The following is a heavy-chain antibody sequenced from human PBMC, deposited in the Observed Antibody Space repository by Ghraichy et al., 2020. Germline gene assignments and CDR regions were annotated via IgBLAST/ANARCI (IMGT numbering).Heavy chain of an antibody. V-gene: IGHV4-31*03. D-gene: IGHD6-13*01. Sequence: SETLSLTCTVSGGSISSGGYYWSWIRQHPGKGLEWIGYIYYSGSTYYNPSLKSRVTISVDTSKNQFSLKLSSVTAADTAVYYCARASSSSSWYGWFDPWGQGTLVTVSS. CDR2: IYYSGST. CDR1: GGSISSGGYY. CDR3: ARASSSSSWYGWFDP. J-gene: IGHJ5*02.